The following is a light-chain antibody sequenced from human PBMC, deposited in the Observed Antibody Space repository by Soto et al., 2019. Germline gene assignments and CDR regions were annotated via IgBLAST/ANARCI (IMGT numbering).Light chain of an antibody. Sequence: EIVLTQSPGALSLSRGERATLSCRASQSVSSGYLAWYQQKPGQAPRLLIFATSRRATGIPDRFSGSGSGTDFTLTISRLEPEDVAVYYCQQYGSSPPITFGQGTRLEIK. J-gene: IGKJ5*01. CDR1: QSVSSGY. V-gene: IGKV3-20*01. CDR2: ATS. CDR3: QQYGSSPPIT.